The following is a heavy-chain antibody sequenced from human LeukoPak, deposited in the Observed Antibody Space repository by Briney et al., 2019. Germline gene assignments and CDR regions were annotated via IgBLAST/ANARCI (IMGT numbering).Heavy chain of an antibody. CDR2: IYHSGST. CDR1: GGSISSGGYY. CDR3: ARAPSGYFDY. J-gene: IGHJ4*02. Sequence: SQTLSLTCTVSGGSISSGGYYWSWIRQPPGEGLEWIGYIYHSGSTYYNPSLKSRVTISVDRSKNQFSLKLSSVTAADTAVYYCARAPSGYFDYWGQGTLVTVSS. D-gene: IGHD3-3*01. V-gene: IGHV4-30-2*01.